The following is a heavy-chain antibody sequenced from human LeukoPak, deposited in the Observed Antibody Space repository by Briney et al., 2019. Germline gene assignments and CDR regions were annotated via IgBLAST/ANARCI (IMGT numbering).Heavy chain of an antibody. CDR1: GGSISSYY. J-gene: IGHJ4*02. CDR2: IYYSGST. CDR3: ARQNLDCRGGRLYGEYYFDY. V-gene: IGHV4-59*08. Sequence: SETLSLTCTVSGGSISSYYWSWIRQPPGKGLEWIGYIYYSGSTNYNPSLKSRVTISVDTSKNQFSLKLSSVTAADTAVYYCARQNLDCRGGRLYGEYYFDYWGQGTLVTVSS. D-gene: IGHD3-10*02.